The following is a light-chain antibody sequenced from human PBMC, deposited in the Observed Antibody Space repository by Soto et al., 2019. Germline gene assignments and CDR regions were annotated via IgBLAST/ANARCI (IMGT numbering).Light chain of an antibody. Sequence: ENVLTQSPATLSLSPGEGATLSCRASQSINTYLAWYQQKPGQAPRLLIYDASKRATGIPARFSGSGSGTNFTPTISSLEPEDFAVYYCQQRRSWQVTFGQGTRLEIK. CDR2: DAS. CDR1: QSINTY. J-gene: IGKJ5*01. CDR3: QQRRSWQVT. V-gene: IGKV3D-11*02.